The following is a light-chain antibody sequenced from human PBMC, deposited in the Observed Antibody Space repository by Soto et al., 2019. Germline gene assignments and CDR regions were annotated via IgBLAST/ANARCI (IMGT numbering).Light chain of an antibody. CDR3: LQDYNYPWT. CDR2: PAS. V-gene: IGKV1-6*01. Sequence: AIQMTQSPSSLSASVGDRVTITCRASQGSRNDLGWYQQKPGKAPKLLIYPASSLQSGVPSRFSGSGSGTDFTLTINSLQPEDFATYYCLQDYNYPWTFGQGTKVEIK. J-gene: IGKJ1*01. CDR1: QGSRND.